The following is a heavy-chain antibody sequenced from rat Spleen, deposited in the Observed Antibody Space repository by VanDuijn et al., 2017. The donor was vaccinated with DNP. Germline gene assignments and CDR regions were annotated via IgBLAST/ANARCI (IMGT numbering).Heavy chain of an antibody. V-gene: IGHV5-31*01. Sequence: EVQLVESGGDLVQPGRSLKLSCVASRFTFNSYWMAWIRQVPGKGLEWVASIASSGGSAYYRDSVKGRFTISRDNAKSTLYLQMDSLRSADTATYYCATSIITGYAMDAWGQGTSVTVSS. J-gene: IGHJ4*01. D-gene: IGHD1-10*01. CDR1: RFTFNSYW. CDR2: IASSGGSA. CDR3: ATSIITGYAMDA.